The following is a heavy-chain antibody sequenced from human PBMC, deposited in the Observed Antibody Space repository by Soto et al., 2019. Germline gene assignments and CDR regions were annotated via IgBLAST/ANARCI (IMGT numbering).Heavy chain of an antibody. D-gene: IGHD5-18*01. Sequence: PSDTLSLTCTVSGDSIFGGDYYWSWIRQAPGKGLQWVGSIYYSGRTYYNPSLESRIAMTVDTSQNQFSLKLSSVTAADSAVYFCARDVDSTILKPNDAFGIWGQGSMVTVS. CDR2: IYYSGRT. J-gene: IGHJ3*02. CDR3: ARDVDSTILKPNDAFGI. V-gene: IGHV4-30-4*02. CDR1: GDSIFGGDYY.